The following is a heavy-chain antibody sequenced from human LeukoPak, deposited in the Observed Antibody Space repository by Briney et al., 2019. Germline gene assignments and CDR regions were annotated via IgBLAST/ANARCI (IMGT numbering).Heavy chain of an antibody. J-gene: IGHJ3*01. V-gene: IGHV4-59*12. CDR3: AKSTYYYDTFVNAFDF. CDR2: IYYSGST. D-gene: IGHD3-22*01. Sequence: SETLSLTCTVSGGSISSYYWSWIRQPPGKGLEWIGYIYYSGSTNYNPSLKSRVTTSVDTSKNQFSLKLGSVTAADTAVYYCAKSTYYYDTFVNAFDFWGQGTVVTVSS. CDR1: GGSISSYY.